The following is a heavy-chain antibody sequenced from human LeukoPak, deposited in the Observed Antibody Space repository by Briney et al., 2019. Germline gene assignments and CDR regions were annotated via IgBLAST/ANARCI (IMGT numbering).Heavy chain of an antibody. CDR3: PRDLAISAAAPGTPYYYYYGMDV. J-gene: IGHJ6*02. CDR1: GYTFTSYG. V-gene: IGHV1-18*01. D-gene: IGHD1-14*01. CDR2: ISAYNGNT. Sequence: AASVKVSCKASGYTFTSYGISWVRQAPGQGLEWMGWISAYNGNTNYAQKLQGRVTMTTDTSTSTAYMELRSLRSDDTAVYYCPRDLAISAAAPGTPYYYYYGMDVWGQGTTVTVSS.